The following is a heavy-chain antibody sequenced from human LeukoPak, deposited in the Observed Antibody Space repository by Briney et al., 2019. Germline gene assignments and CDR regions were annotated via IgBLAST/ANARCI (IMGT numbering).Heavy chain of an antibody. V-gene: IGHV3-33*01. Sequence: GRSLRLSCAASGFTFSSYGMHWVRQAPGKGLEWVAVIWYDGSNKYYADSVKGRFTISRDNSKSTLYLQMNSLRAEDTAVYYCARARAAVAVSDAFDIWGQGTMVTVSS. D-gene: IGHD6-19*01. CDR2: IWYDGSNK. CDR1: GFTFSSYG. J-gene: IGHJ3*02. CDR3: ARARAAVAVSDAFDI.